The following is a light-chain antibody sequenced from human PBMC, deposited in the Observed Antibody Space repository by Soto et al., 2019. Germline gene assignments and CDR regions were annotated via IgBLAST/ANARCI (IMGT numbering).Light chain of an antibody. CDR3: ASWGDSLRV. V-gene: IGLV1-47*01. CDR1: SSNIGTNY. Sequence: QSVLTQPPSVSGTPGQRVTISCSGGSSNIGTNYVYWYQHLPGTAPKLLIYGNNQRPSGVPDRFSGSKSGTSASLAIRGLRSEDEADYYCASWGDSLRVFGGGTKLTVL. CDR2: GNN. J-gene: IGLJ3*02.